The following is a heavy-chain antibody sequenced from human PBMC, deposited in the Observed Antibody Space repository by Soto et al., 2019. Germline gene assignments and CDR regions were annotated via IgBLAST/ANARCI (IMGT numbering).Heavy chain of an antibody. CDR3: ARRYAAYYFDY. J-gene: IGHJ4*02. Sequence: SETLSLTCTVSGGSVSSPTNYWGWIRQPPGKGLEWIGSISYSGSTYYNPSLKSRVTISVDTSKNQFSLKLSSVTAADTAVYYCARRYAAYYFDYWGQGTLVTVSS. D-gene: IGHD3-16*01. CDR2: ISYSGST. CDR1: GGSVSSPTNY. V-gene: IGHV4-39*01.